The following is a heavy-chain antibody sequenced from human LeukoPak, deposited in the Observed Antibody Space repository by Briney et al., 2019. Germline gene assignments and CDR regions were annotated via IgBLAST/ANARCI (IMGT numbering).Heavy chain of an antibody. V-gene: IGHV3-23*01. J-gene: IGHJ1*01. Sequence: GGSLRLSCVASGFIFDVHAMSWVRQAPGKGLEWVSTIGGVAIATDYADSVKGRFTISRDNSKNTLYLQMNSLRAEDTAIYYCAKRDYPETSGYAPLFQHWGQGTLVTVSS. CDR1: GFIFDVHA. D-gene: IGHD3-22*01. CDR2: IGGVAIAT. CDR3: AKRDYPETSGYAPLFQH.